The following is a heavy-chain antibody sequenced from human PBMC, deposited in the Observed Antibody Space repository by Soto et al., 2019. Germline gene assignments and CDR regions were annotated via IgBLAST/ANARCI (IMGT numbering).Heavy chain of an antibody. D-gene: IGHD3-3*01. J-gene: IGHJ5*02. CDR2: ISWDGGST. CDR1: GFTFDDYT. V-gene: IGHV3-43*01. Sequence: GGSLRLSCAASGFTFDDYTMHWVRQAPGKGLEWVSLISWDGGSTYYADSVKGRFTISRDNSKNSLYLQMNSLRTEDTALYYCAKDIRRLRSGVGWFDPWGQGTLVTVSS. CDR3: AKDIRRLRSGVGWFDP.